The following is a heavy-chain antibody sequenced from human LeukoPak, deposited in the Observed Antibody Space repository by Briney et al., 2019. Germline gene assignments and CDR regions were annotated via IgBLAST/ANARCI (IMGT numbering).Heavy chain of an antibody. V-gene: IGHV4-39*07. CDR1: GGSISSSSYY. Sequence: SETLSLTCTVSGGSISSSSYYWGWIRQPPGKGLEWIGSIYYSGSTYYNPSLKSRVTISVDTSKNQVSLKLSSVTAADTAVYDCARADSYGVYSGYWGQGTLVTVSS. CDR2: IYYSGST. CDR3: ARADSYGVYSGY. J-gene: IGHJ4*02. D-gene: IGHD5-18*01.